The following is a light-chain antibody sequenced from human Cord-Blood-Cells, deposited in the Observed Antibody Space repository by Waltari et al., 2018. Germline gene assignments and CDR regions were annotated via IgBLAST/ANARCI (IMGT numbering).Light chain of an antibody. CDR1: SSAAGGHNY. CDR2: DVS. V-gene: IGLV2-14*01. J-gene: IGLJ2*01. Sequence: QSALTQPASVSGSPGQPITTSCTGTSSAAGGHNYVSWYQPHPGKPPKLMIYDVSNRPSGVSNRFSGSTSGNTASLTISGLQAEDEADYYCSSYTSSSTLVFGGGTKLTVL. CDR3: SSYTSSSTLV.